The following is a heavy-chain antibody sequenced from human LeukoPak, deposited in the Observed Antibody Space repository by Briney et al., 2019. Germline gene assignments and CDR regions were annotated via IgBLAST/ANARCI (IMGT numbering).Heavy chain of an antibody. CDR1: GFTFSSYS. CDR3: ARDRAAVWSMAHGSFDY. Sequence: PGGSLRLSCAASGFTFSSYSMNWVRQAPGKGLEWVSSISSSSSYIYYADSVKGRFTISRDNAKNSLYLQMNSLRAEDTAVYYCARDRAAVWSMAHGSFDYWGQGTLVTVSS. J-gene: IGHJ4*02. D-gene: IGHD3-10*01. CDR2: ISSSSSYI. V-gene: IGHV3-21*01.